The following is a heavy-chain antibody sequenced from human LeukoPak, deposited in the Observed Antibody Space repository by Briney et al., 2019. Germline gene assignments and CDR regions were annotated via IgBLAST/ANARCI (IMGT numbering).Heavy chain of an antibody. D-gene: IGHD1/OR15-1a*01. CDR3: ARIEHLGFFHH. CDR1: GGFSSRYY. CDR2: IFYKGHS. J-gene: IGHJ4*02. Sequence: PSKTLPLTCSVSGGFSSRYYWLWVLQPLPKALEWLGHIFYKGHSTYTASLTSRIRICIDTSNAHFSLELSCVAASATAFYYCARIEHLGFFHHWGSGILFKVS. V-gene: IGHV4-59*12.